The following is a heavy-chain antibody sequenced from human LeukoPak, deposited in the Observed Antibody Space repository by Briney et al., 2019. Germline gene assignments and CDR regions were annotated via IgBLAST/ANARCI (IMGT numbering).Heavy chain of an antibody. CDR1: GFTLNNYD. CDR3: VRGPQRTVGYFDL. J-gene: IGHJ2*01. Sequence: QPGGSLRLSCAASGFTLNNYDIHWVRQTTGKGLEWVSAIGLTGDTSYLDSVKCRFTSSRENARISLYLQMDSLRAGDTAVYYCVRGPQRTVGYFDLWGRGTLVTVSP. D-gene: IGHD4-11*01. CDR2: IGLTGDT. V-gene: IGHV3-13*01.